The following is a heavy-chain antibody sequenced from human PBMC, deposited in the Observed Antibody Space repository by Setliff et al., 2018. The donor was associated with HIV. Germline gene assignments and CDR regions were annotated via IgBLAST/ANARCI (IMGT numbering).Heavy chain of an antibody. CDR3: SLQHGRPMRWFDP. CDR2: VYHRGTT. CDR1: GGSFTDYY. J-gene: IGHJ5*02. Sequence: SETLSLTCVVYGGSFTDYYWAWIRQPPGKGLEWIGCVYHRGTTYYNPSLKSRLAMSVDTSKNKFFLKLNSLTAADTAVYYCSLQHGRPMRWFDPWGPGTLVTV. V-gene: IGHV4-34*10. D-gene: IGHD2-2*01.